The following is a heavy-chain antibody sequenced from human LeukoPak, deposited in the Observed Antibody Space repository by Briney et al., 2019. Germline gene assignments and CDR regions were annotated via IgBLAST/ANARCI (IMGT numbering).Heavy chain of an antibody. CDR3: ASSDILTGYYPDDAFDI. J-gene: IGHJ3*02. CDR1: GFTFSSYS. CDR2: ISSSSSTI. D-gene: IGHD3-9*01. V-gene: IGHV3-48*01. Sequence: PGGSLRLSCAASGFTFSSYSMNWVRQAPGKGLEWVSYISSSSSTIYYADSVKGRFTISRDNSKNTLHLQMNSLRAEDTAVYYCASSDILTGYYPDDAFDIWGQGTMVTVSS.